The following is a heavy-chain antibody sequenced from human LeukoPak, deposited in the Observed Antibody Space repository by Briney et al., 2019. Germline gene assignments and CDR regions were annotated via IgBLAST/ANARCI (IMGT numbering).Heavy chain of an antibody. V-gene: IGHV3-48*04. CDR3: ARDTDSGYENYYFDY. Sequence: GGSLRLSCAASGFTFSSYAMSWVRQAPGKGLEWVSYISSSGSTIYYADSVKGRFAISRDNGNNLLYLQMNSLRAEDTAVYYCARDTDSGYENYYFDYWGQGTLVTVSS. CDR1: GFTFSSYA. J-gene: IGHJ4*02. D-gene: IGHD5-12*01. CDR2: ISSSGSTI.